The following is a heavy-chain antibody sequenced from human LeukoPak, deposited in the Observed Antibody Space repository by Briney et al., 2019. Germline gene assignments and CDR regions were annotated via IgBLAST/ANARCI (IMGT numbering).Heavy chain of an antibody. J-gene: IGHJ4*02. D-gene: IGHD6-13*01. Sequence: PGRSLRLSCTASGFTFGDYAMSWVRQAPGKGLEWVAVISYDGSNKYYADSVKGRFTISRDNSKNTLYLQMNSLRAEDTAVYYCAKDRRSSWAIDYWGQGTLVTVSS. CDR1: GFTFGDYA. V-gene: IGHV3-30*04. CDR3: AKDRRSSWAIDY. CDR2: ISYDGSNK.